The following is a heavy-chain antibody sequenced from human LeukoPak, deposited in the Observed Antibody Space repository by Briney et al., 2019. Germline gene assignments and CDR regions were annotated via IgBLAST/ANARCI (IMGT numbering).Heavy chain of an antibody. CDR2: ISAYNGNT. Sequence: ASVKVSCKASGYTFTSYGISWVRQAPGQGLEWMGWISAYNGNTNYAQKLQGRVTMTTDTSTSTAYMELRSLRSDDTAVYYCARDQGILTDDAFDIWGQGTMVTVSS. CDR3: ARDQGILTDDAFDI. D-gene: IGHD3-9*01. J-gene: IGHJ3*02. V-gene: IGHV1-18*01. CDR1: GYTFTSYG.